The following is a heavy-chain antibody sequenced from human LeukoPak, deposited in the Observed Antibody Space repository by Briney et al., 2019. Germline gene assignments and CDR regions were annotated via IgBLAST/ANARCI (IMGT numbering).Heavy chain of an antibody. CDR2: INHSGST. D-gene: IGHD5-18*01. Sequence: PSETLSLTCAVYGGSFSGYYWSWIRQPPGKGLEWIGEINHSGSTNYNPSLKSRVTISVDTSKNQFSLKLSSVTAADTAVYFCARTTEGGYTYDYFYYYYMDVWGKGTTVTISS. J-gene: IGHJ6*03. V-gene: IGHV4-34*01. CDR3: ARTTEGGYTYDYFYYYYMDV. CDR1: GGSFSGYY.